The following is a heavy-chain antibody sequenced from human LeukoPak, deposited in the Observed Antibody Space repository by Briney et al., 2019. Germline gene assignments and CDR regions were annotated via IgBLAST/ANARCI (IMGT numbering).Heavy chain of an antibody. Sequence: PSETLSLTCSVSGDSISTYHWSWIRQPPGKGLEWIAYIFTDGSTSYNPSLKSRVTISVDTSKNQFSLKLGSVTAADTAVYYCAGEIPRGYRFDYWGQGTPVTVSS. J-gene: IGHJ4*02. D-gene: IGHD5-18*01. CDR3: AGEIPRGYRFDY. CDR1: GDSISTYH. V-gene: IGHV4-4*08. CDR2: IFTDGST.